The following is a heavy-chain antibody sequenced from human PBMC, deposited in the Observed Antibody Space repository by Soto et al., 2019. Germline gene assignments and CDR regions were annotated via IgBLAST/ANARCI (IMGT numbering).Heavy chain of an antibody. Sequence: SQTLSLTCDISGDSVSSKSAAWNWIRQSPSRGLEWLGRTYFRSKWFYDYAPFVKSRITINPDTSKNQFSLKLESVTAADTALHFCARQRTSVVTQAYFDVWGPGSLVTVSS. J-gene: IGHJ4*02. CDR2: TYFRSKWFY. D-gene: IGHD2-21*02. CDR3: ARQRTSVVTQAYFDV. CDR1: GDSVSSKSAA. V-gene: IGHV6-1*01.